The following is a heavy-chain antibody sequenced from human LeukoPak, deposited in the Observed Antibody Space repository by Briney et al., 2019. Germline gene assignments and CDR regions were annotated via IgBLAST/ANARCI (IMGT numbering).Heavy chain of an antibody. J-gene: IGHJ4*02. CDR3: ATRPAGSTWYGVFDY. CDR2: VFNGGST. CDR1: GGSINSHY. V-gene: IGHV4-59*11. D-gene: IGHD6-13*01. Sequence: PSETLSLTCTVSGGSINSHYWSWIRQPPGKGLEWIGYVFNGGSTNYNPSLKSRVTMSVDTSRDQFSLRLTSVTAADTAIYYCATRPAGSTWYGVFDYWSQGTLVIVSS.